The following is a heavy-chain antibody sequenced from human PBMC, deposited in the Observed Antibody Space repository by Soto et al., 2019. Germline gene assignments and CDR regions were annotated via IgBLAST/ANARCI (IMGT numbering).Heavy chain of an antibody. D-gene: IGHD1-26*01. V-gene: IGHV4-4*07. Sequence: ETLSRTCHGSGGSIRSYYWSWVRQPAGKPLEWIGRIYTSGSTNYNPSLKSRVSMSVDTSKNQFSLEVTSVTAADTAVYYCAREGASGFGMDVWGQGTKVTVYS. CDR2: IYTSGST. CDR3: AREGASGFGMDV. CDR1: GGSIRSYY. J-gene: IGHJ6*02.